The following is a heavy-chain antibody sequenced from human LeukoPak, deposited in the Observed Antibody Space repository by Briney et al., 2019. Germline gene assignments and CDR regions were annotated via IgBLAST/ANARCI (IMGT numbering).Heavy chain of an antibody. V-gene: IGHV3-7*01. Sequence: GGSLRLSCAASGFTFSSYWMSWVRQAPGKGLEWVANIKQDGSEKYYVDSVKGRFTISRDNAKNSLYLQMNSPRAEDTAVYYCARDSNYDFWSGYYSSSGYWGQGTLVTVSS. CDR3: ARDSNYDFWSGYYSSSGY. CDR2: IKQDGSEK. J-gene: IGHJ4*02. D-gene: IGHD3-3*01. CDR1: GFTFSSYW.